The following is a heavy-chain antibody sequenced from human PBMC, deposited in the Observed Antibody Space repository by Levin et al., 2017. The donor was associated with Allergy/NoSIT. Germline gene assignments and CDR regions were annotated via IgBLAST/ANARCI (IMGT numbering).Heavy chain of an antibody. D-gene: IGHD2-15*01. V-gene: IGHV1-2*02. Sequence: ASVKVSCKASGYTLSGYYLQWVRQAPGQGLEWMGWINPNSGGTNYAQKFQGRVTMTRDTSISTAYMELSGLISDDTAVYYCARGGPRVVNDPFDIWGQGTMVTVSS. CDR1: GYTLSGYY. CDR2: INPNSGGT. CDR3: ARGGPRVVNDPFDI. J-gene: IGHJ3*02.